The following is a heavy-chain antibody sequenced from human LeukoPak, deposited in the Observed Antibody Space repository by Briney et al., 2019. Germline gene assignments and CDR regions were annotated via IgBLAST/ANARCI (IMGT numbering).Heavy chain of an antibody. V-gene: IGHV4-30-4*07. CDR1: GGSISSGGYS. D-gene: IGHD1-26*01. Sequence: PSQTLSLTCAVSGGSISSGGYSWSWIRQPPGKGLEWIGYIYYSGNTNYNPSLKSRVTISIDTSENQFSLKLSSVTAADTAVYYCARLGSYCFDCWGQGTLVTVSS. CDR3: ARLGSYCFDC. CDR2: IYYSGNT. J-gene: IGHJ4*02.